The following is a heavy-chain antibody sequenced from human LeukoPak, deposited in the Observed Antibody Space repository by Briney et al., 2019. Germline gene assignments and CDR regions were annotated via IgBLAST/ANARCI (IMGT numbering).Heavy chain of an antibody. CDR2: INHSGST. CDR3: ARHGYYYDSSGYYSYWYFDL. D-gene: IGHD3-22*01. Sequence: PSETLSLTCAVYGGSFSGYYWSWIRQPPGKGLEWIGEINHSGSTNYNPSLKSRVTISVDTSKNQFSLKLSSVTAADTAVYYCARHGYYYDSSGYYSYWYFDLWGRGTLVTVSS. V-gene: IGHV4-34*01. J-gene: IGHJ2*01. CDR1: GGSFSGYY.